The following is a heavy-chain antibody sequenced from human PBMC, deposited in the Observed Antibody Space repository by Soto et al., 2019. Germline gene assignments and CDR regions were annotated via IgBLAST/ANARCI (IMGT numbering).Heavy chain of an antibody. D-gene: IGHD6-13*01. CDR2: WSDGNNY. Sequence: WSDGNNYYYTDSVKGRFTISRDSSKNTLDLQMNSLRVEDTAVYYCARVLLYSSSWLYFDYWGQGTLVTVSS. J-gene: IGHJ4*02. CDR3: ARVLLYSSSWLYFDY. V-gene: IGHV3-33*01.